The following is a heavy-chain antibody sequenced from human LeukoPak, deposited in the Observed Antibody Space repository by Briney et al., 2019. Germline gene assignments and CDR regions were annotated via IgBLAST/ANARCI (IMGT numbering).Heavy chain of an antibody. D-gene: IGHD2-15*01. CDR2: ISNSGSTI. CDR1: GFTFSDFY. V-gene: IGHV3-11*01. Sequence: GGSLRLSCAASGFTFSDFYMTWIRQAPGKGLEWVSYISNSGSTIYYADSVKGRFTISRDNSKSTVSLQMNSLRVEDMAVYYCAKGGHYSFFEYWGQGTLVTVSS. J-gene: IGHJ4*02. CDR3: AKGGHYSFFEY.